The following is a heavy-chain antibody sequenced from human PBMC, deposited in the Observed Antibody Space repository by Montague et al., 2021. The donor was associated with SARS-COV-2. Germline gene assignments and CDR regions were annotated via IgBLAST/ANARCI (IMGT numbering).Heavy chain of an antibody. V-gene: IGHV4-34*01. CDR3: ARGHQDTNMIVVVMIWEDYYCDY. Sequence: SETLSLTCAVYGGSFSGYYWSWIRQPPGKGLEWIGEINHSGSINYNPSLKSRVTLSVHTSKNQFSLKLRSVNAADTAVYYCARGHQDTNMIVVVMIWEDYYCDYWGQGTLVAVSS. J-gene: IGHJ4*02. CDR1: GGSFSGYY. D-gene: IGHD3-22*01. CDR2: INHSGSI.